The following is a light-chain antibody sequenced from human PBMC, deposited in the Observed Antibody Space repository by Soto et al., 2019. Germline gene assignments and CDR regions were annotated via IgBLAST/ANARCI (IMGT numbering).Light chain of an antibody. V-gene: IGKV3-15*01. J-gene: IGKJ3*01. Sequence: EIVMTQSPATLSVSPGERATLSCRVSQSVSSNLAWYQQKPGQAPRLLIYGASTRATGIPARFSGSGSGTEFPLTISSLQSEDFAVYYCQQYNNWPFTFGPGTKVDIK. CDR1: QSVSSN. CDR2: GAS. CDR3: QQYNNWPFT.